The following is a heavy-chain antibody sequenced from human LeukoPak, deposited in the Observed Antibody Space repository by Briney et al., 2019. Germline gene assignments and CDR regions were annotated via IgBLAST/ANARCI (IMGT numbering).Heavy chain of an antibody. CDR2: INPNSGGT. Sequence: GASVKVSCKASGYTFTGYYMHWVRQAPGQGLEWMGWINPNSGGTNYAQKFQGRVTMTRDTSISTAYMEPSRLRSDDTAVYYCARKLSAAGTGYYGMDVWGQGTTVTVSS. V-gene: IGHV1-2*02. CDR3: ARKLSAAGTGYYGMDV. CDR1: GYTFTGYY. D-gene: IGHD6-13*01. J-gene: IGHJ6*02.